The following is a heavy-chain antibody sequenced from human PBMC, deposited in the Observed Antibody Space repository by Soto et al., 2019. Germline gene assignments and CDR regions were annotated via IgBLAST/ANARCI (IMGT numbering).Heavy chain of an antibody. CDR1: GCSISHYY. CDR3: ARDRSTYGGGGTGEVKENWFDP. Sequence: SETLSLTCRVSGCSISHYYWSWLRPSPGKGLEWIGYAYYSGSTDYNPSLKSRVTMAVDTSKNQVSLKLNSVTTADTAVYYCARDRSTYGGGGTGEVKENWFDPWGPGTLVNVSA. CDR2: AYYSGST. J-gene: IGHJ5*02. D-gene: IGHD3-3*02. V-gene: IGHV4-59*01.